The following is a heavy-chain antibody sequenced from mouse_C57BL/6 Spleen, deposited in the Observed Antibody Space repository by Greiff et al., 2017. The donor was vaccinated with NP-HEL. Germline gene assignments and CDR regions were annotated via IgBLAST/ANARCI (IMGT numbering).Heavy chain of an antibody. D-gene: IGHD1-1*01. Sequence: QVQLQQSGPELVKPGASVKISCKASGYAFSSSWMNWVKQRPGKGLEWIGRIYPGAGDTNYNGKFKGKATLTADKSSSPAYMQLSSLTSEDSAVYFCARSSYGSSSLDYWGQGTSVTVSS. CDR1: GYAFSSSW. J-gene: IGHJ4*01. CDR2: IYPGAGDT. CDR3: ARSSYGSSSLDY. V-gene: IGHV1-82*01.